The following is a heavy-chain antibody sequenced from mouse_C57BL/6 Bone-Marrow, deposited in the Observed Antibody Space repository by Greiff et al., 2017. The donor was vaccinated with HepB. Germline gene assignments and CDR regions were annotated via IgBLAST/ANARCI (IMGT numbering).Heavy chain of an antibody. CDR2: ISYDGSN. CDR3: AREGAYGSSPYFDV. CDR1: GYSITSGYY. V-gene: IGHV3-6*01. D-gene: IGHD1-1*01. Sequence: EVQVVESGPGLVKPSQSLSLTCSVTGYSITSGYYWNWIRQFPGNKLEWMGYISYDGSNNYNPSLKNRISITRDTSKNQFFLKLNSVTTEDTATYYCAREGAYGSSPYFDVWGTGTTVTVSS. J-gene: IGHJ1*03.